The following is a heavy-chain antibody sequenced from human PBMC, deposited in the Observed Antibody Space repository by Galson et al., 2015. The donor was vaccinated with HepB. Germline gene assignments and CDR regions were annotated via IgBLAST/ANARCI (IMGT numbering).Heavy chain of an antibody. CDR1: GYTLTPYW. CDR3: ARREPSNGWDYYPMDV. D-gene: IGHD6-19*01. V-gene: IGHV5-10-1*03. Sequence: QSGADVKQPGDSLRISWTVTGYTLTPYWVSCVRQMPGMSVERIGRMTPSDSYATYRQTFQGHVSISTDKSISTAYLQLTSLKAADTAVYYCARREPSNGWDYYPMDVWGQGTTVTVSS. J-gene: IGHJ6*02. CDR2: MTPSDSYA.